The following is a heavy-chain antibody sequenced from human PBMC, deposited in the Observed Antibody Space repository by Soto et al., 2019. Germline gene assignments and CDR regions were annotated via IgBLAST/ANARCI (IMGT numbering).Heavy chain of an antibody. CDR2: LWFDGSNE. J-gene: IGHJ6*02. D-gene: IGHD3-10*01. V-gene: IGHV3-33*06. CDR3: AKVLYASESFDSEEAPYGMDV. Sequence: QVPLVESGGGVVHPGRSLRLSCAASGFPFSRYDMHWVRQAPGKGLEWVAVLWFDGSNEYYADSVQGRFTISRDNSKNTLYLQMDSLRAEDTAVYYCAKVLYASESFDSEEAPYGMDVWGQGTTVTVSS. CDR1: GFPFSRYD.